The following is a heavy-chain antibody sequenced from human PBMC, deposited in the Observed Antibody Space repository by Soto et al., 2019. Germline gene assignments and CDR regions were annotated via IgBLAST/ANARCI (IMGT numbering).Heavy chain of an antibody. CDR3: CVVKRRDQYSTSGYWFDP. CDR1: GFTFSHAW. Sequence: PGGSLRLSCAASGFTFSHAWMSWVRQAPGKGLEWVGRIKSKADGETKDYGAPVRGRFTISRDDSKDTLYLQMNSLRIEDTAVYYGCVVKRRDQYSTSGYWFDPWGPGTLVTV. D-gene: IGHD2-8*02. CDR2: IKSKADGETK. J-gene: IGHJ5*02. V-gene: IGHV3-15*01.